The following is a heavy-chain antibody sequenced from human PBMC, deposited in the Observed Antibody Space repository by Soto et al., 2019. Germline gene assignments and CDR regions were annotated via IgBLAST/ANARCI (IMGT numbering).Heavy chain of an antibody. Sequence: SETLSLTCAVSGGSISGYYWNWVRQPPGKGLEWIGHIYYSGSTTYNPSLKSRIILSIDTSTNQFSLKLSSVTAADTAVYYCARVRGDSSSSTGMGYYYGMDVWGQGTTVTVSS. CDR2: IYYSGST. D-gene: IGHD6-6*01. CDR3: ARVRGDSSSSTGMGYYYGMDV. V-gene: IGHV4-59*01. CDR1: GGSISGYY. J-gene: IGHJ6*02.